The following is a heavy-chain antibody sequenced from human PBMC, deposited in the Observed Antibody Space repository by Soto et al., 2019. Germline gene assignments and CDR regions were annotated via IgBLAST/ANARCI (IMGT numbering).Heavy chain of an antibody. CDR2: MNQRGSEI. J-gene: IGHJ3*02. CDR3: ASGWEWHGFGTFDI. Sequence: GGSLILSCAASGFTFGRYWMGWVRQAPGKGLEWVAIMNQRGSEIYYLESVKDRFTISRDNPKNSMYLQMNSLRVEDTAVYFCASGWEWHGFGTFDIWGQGTTVTVSS. V-gene: IGHV3-7*01. CDR1: GFTFGRYW. D-gene: IGHD3-3*01.